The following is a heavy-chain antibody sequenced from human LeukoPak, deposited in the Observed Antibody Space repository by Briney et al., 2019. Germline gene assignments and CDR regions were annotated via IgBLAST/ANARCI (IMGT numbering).Heavy chain of an antibody. J-gene: IGHJ4*02. D-gene: IGHD2-2*01. Sequence: GGSLRLSCATSGFTFDDYALSWVRQDPGKGLEWVSSITRNGGSTAYAESVKGRFTISRDNARNSLYLQMNSLRAEDTALYYCARTQIGYCSGTSCTSYYFDYWGQGTLVTVSS. CDR2: ITRNGGST. V-gene: IGHV3-20*04. CDR3: ARTQIGYCSGTSCTSYYFDY. CDR1: GFTFDDYA.